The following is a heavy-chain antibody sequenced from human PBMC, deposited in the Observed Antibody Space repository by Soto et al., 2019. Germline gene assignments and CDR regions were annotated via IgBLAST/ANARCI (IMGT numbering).Heavy chain of an antibody. V-gene: IGHV4-39*01. Sequence: QLQLQESGPGLVKPSETLSLTCTVSGGSISSSSYYWGWIRQPPGKGLEWIGSIYYSGSTYYNPSLKSRVTISVDTSKNQFSLKLSSVTAADTAVYYCARRYPSDYGDLGAFDIWGQGTMVTVSS. CDR1: GGSISSSSYY. D-gene: IGHD4-17*01. CDR2: IYYSGST. CDR3: ARRYPSDYGDLGAFDI. J-gene: IGHJ3*02.